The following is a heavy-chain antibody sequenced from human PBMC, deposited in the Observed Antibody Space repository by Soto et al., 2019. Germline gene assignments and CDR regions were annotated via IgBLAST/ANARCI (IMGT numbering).Heavy chain of an antibody. Sequence: QVQLVQSGAEMKKPGSSVKVSCKASGGTFSSYAISWVRQAPGQGLEWMGGIIPIFGTANYAQKFQGRVTITADKSTSTAYMELSSLRSEDTAVYYCARGRVRRDGYNWNWYFDLWGRGTLVTVSS. CDR1: GGTFSSYA. D-gene: IGHD5-12*01. CDR3: ARGRVRRDGYNWNWYFDL. J-gene: IGHJ2*01. V-gene: IGHV1-69*06. CDR2: IIPIFGTA.